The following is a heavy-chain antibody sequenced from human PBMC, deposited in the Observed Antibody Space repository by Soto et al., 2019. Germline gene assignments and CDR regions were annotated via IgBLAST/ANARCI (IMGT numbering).Heavy chain of an antibody. D-gene: IGHD2-8*01. CDR2: IIPIFGTA. CDR1: GGTFSSYA. Sequence: SVKVSCKASGGTFSSYAISWVRQAPGQGLEWMGGIIPIFGTANYAQKFQGRVTITADKSTSTAYMELSSLRSEDTAVYYCARDGPTGYCTNGVCYLDVWGQGTTVTVS. V-gene: IGHV1-69*06. J-gene: IGHJ6*02. CDR3: ARDGPTGYCTNGVCYLDV.